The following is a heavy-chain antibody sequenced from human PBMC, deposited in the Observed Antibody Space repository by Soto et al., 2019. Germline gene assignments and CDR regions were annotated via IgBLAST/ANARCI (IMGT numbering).Heavy chain of an antibody. V-gene: IGHV1-69*01. CDR1: GGTFSSYA. CDR2: IIPIAGTS. D-gene: IGHD2-15*01. Sequence: QVQLVQSGADVKKPGSSVQVSCKASGGTFSSYAIAWVRQAPGQGLEWVGGIIPIAGTSHYAQNFQGRVTITADESTTTVYMYLSRLRSDDTAVYYCARVHVVTKAGAQHYNWFDPWGQGTLVTVSS. CDR3: ARVHVVTKAGAQHYNWFDP. J-gene: IGHJ5*02.